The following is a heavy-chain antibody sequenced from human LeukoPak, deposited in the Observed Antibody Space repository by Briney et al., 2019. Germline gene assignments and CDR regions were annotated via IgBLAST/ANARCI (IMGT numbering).Heavy chain of an antibody. V-gene: IGHV3-23*01. CDR3: AKDFGSRHVLLWFGELLGI. Sequence: GGSLRLSCAASGFTFSSYAMSWVRQAPGKGLEWVSAISGSGGSTYYADSVKGRFTISRDNTKNTLHLQMNSLRAEDTAVYYCAKDFGSRHVLLWFGELLGIWGQGTMVTVSS. CDR1: GFTFSSYA. J-gene: IGHJ3*02. CDR2: ISGSGGST. D-gene: IGHD3-10*01.